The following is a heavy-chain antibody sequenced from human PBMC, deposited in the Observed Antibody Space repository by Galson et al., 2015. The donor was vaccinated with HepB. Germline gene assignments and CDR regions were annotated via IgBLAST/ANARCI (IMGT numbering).Heavy chain of an antibody. CDR3: ARGRFYHMDV. CDR1: GYTFTDYY. V-gene: IGHV1-2*06. CDR2: ISPNSGGT. J-gene: IGHJ6*03. Sequence: SVKVSCKASGYTFTDYYIHWVRQAPGQGLEWMGRISPNSGGTNYAQKFQGRVTLTTDTSIRTAYMELSRLRFDDTAIYYCARGRFYHMDVWGKGTTVTVSS.